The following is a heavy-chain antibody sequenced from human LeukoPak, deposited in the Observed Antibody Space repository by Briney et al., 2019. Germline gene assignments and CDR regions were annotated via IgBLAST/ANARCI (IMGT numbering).Heavy chain of an antibody. D-gene: IGHD1-1*01. V-gene: IGHV1-2*06. CDR3: ARHFLGTNWFDP. Sequence: ASVKVSCKASGYTFTGYYMHWVRQAPGQGLEWMGRINPNSGGTNYAQKFQGRVTMTRDTSISTAYMELSRLRSDDTAVYYCARHFLGTNWFDPWGQGTLVTVSS. CDR1: GYTFTGYY. J-gene: IGHJ5*02. CDR2: INPNSGGT.